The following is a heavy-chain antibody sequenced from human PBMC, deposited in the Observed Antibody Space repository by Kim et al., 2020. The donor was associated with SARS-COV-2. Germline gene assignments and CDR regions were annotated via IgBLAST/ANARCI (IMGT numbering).Heavy chain of an antibody. CDR1: GFTFNTYG. D-gene: IGHD1-26*01. Sequence: GGSLRLSCAASGFTFNTYGMHWVRQAPGKGLGWVAVISYDGSNKYYADSVKGRFTISRDNSKNTLYLQMNSLRIEDTAVYHCAKSFSGSYFGYDYWGQGTLVTVSS. V-gene: IGHV3-30*18. CDR3: AKSFSGSYFGYDY. J-gene: IGHJ4*02. CDR2: ISYDGSNK.